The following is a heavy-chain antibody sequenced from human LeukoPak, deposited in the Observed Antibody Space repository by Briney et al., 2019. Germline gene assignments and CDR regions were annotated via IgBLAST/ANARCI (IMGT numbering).Heavy chain of an antibody. CDR2: VDYRGSN. D-gene: IGHD2-2*01. V-gene: IGHV4-31*03. CDR3: ARSYCSCSSCPIGSF. J-gene: IGHJ4*02. CDR1: GASLSSGGYY. Sequence: PSQTLSLTCTVSGASLSSGGYYTSSIRQHPRNGLGWIGDVDYRGSNYYNSSLKSRVIISVDTSKNQFSLKLSSVTAADTAVYYCARSYCSCSSCPIGSFWGQGALVTVFS.